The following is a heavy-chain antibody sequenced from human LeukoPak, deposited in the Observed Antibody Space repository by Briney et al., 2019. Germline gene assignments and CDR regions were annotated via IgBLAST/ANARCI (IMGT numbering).Heavy chain of an antibody. CDR1: GGFINNY. J-gene: IGHJ6*03. CDR2: VYTSGIT. V-gene: IGHV4-4*07. D-gene: IGHD3-9*01. Sequence: SETLSLTCTVSGGFINNYWSWIRQPAGKGLEWIGRVYTSGITNYNPSLKSRITMSVDTSKNQFSLKLTPVTAADTAVYYCARHNGFDRGYYYYMDVWGKGTTVTVSS. CDR3: ARHNGFDRGYYYYMDV.